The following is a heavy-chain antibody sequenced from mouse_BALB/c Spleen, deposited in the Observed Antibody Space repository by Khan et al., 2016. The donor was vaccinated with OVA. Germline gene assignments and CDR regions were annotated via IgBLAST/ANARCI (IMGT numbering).Heavy chain of an antibody. CDR2: ISYSGST. CDR1: GYSITTNYA. D-gene: IGHD1-1*01. CDR3: ARKNYYGYAVDY. J-gene: IGHJ4*01. V-gene: IGHV3-2*02. Sequence: EVQLQESGPGLVKPSRSLSLTCTVTGYSITTNYAWDWIRQFPGNKLEWMGYISYSGSTSYNSSLKSRISITRDTSKNQFFLQLNSVTTEDTATYYCARKNYYGYAVDYWGQGTSVTVSS.